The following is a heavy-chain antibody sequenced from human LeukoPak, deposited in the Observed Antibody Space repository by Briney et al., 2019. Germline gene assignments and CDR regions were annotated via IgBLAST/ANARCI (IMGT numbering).Heavy chain of an antibody. CDR1: GFTFSSYA. CDR3: AKHSDCSGSTCYKFDY. J-gene: IGHJ4*02. V-gene: IGHV3-23*01. CDR2: ISGSGGST. D-gene: IGHD2-15*01. Sequence: GGSLILSCAASGFTFSSYAMCWVRQAPGKGLEWVSFISGSGGSTNYADSVKGRFTISRDNSKNTVYLQMNTLRAEDTALYYCAKHSDCSGSTCYKFDYWGQGSLVTASS.